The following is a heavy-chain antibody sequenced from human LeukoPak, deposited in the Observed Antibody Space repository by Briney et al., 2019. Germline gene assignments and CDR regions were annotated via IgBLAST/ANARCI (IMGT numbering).Heavy chain of an antibody. CDR1: GFTFSSYG. CDR3: ARWWGSGSYYNVQEERNFDY. D-gene: IGHD3-10*01. J-gene: IGHJ4*02. V-gene: IGHV3-30*02. CDR2: IRYDGSNK. Sequence: PGGSLRLSCAASGFTFSSYGMHWVRQAPGKGLEWVAFIRYDGSNKYYADSVKGRFTISRDNSKSTLYLQMNSLRAEDTAVYYCARWWGSGSYYNVQEERNFDYWGQGTLVTVSS.